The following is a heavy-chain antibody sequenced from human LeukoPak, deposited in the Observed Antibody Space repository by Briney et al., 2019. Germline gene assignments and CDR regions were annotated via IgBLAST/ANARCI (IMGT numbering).Heavy chain of an antibody. D-gene: IGHD6-19*01. V-gene: IGHV3-30*03. CDR3: ARARSGWYYGASDI. Sequence: GGSLRLSCAASGFTFSSYGMHWVRQAPGKGLEWVAVISYDGSNKYYADSVKGRFTISRDNSKNTLYLQMNSLRAEDTAVYYCARARSGWYYGASDIWGQGTMVTVSS. CDR1: GFTFSSYG. CDR2: ISYDGSNK. J-gene: IGHJ3*02.